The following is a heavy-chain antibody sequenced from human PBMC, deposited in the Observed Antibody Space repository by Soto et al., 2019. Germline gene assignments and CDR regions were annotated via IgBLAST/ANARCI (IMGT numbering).Heavy chain of an antibody. CDR2: IWYDGSNK. D-gene: IGHD2-2*01. CDR3: ARGTCSSSSCYSHTYYYYGMDV. Sequence: LRLSCAASGITFSSYGMHWVRQAPGKGLEWVAVIWYDGSNKYYADSVKGRFIISRDNSKDTLYLQMNSLRVEDTAVYYCARGTCSSSSCYSHTYYYYGMDVWGQGTTVTVSS. CDR1: GITFSSYG. V-gene: IGHV3-33*01. J-gene: IGHJ6*02.